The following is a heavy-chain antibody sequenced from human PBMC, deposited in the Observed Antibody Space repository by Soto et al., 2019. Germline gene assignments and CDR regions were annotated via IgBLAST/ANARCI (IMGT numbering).Heavy chain of an antibody. J-gene: IGHJ6*02. CDR3: AASIFYYGMDV. CDR1: GYTLTNYW. CDR2: IYPGDSDT. V-gene: IGHV5-51*01. Sequence: PVESLKISCNGSGYTLTNYWIGWVRQMPGKGPEWMGIIYPGDSDTKYNPSFQGQVTISADKSITTTYLQWSSLKASDTAIYYCAASIFYYGMDVWGQGTTVTVSS.